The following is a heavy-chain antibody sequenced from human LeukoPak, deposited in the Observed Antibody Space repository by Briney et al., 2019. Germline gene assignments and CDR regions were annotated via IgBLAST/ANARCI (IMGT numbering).Heavy chain of an antibody. D-gene: IGHD6-19*01. J-gene: IGHJ5*02. CDR1: GFTFSSYW. Sequence: GGSLRLSCAASGFTFSSYWMHWVRQSPGKGLVWVSRINSDGSSTSYADSVKGRFTISRDNAKNTLYLQMNSLRAEDTAVYYCAREQWLVSWFDPWGQGTLVTVSS. CDR3: AREQWLVSWFDP. CDR2: INSDGSST. V-gene: IGHV3-74*01.